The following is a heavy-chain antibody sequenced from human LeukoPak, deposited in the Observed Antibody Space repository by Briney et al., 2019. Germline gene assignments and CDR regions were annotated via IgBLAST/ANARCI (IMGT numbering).Heavy chain of an antibody. J-gene: IGHJ4*02. V-gene: IGHV4-39*01. D-gene: IGHD2-15*01. CDR1: GGSISSSSYS. Sequence: PSETLSLTCTVSGGSISSSSYSWGWIRQPPGKGLEWIGSIYYSGSTYYNPSLKSRVTISVDTSKNQFSLKLSSVTAADTAVYYCARPNCSGGSCYSGNFDYWGQGTLVTVSS. CDR2: IYYSGST. CDR3: ARPNCSGGSCYSGNFDY.